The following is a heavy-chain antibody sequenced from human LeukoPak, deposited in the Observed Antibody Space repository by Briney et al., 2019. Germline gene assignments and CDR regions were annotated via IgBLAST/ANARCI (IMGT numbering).Heavy chain of an antibody. D-gene: IGHD2-15*01. J-gene: IGHJ4*02. CDR3: AKGGHYSFFGY. CDR1: GLTFRNHA. Sequence: GGSLRLSCAASGLTFRNHAMTWVRQAPGKGLEWVSTISGDGTDKYFADSVKGRFTISRDNSKSTVSLQMNSLRVEDMAVYYCAKGGHYSFFGYWGQGTLVTVSS. CDR2: ISGDGTDK. V-gene: IGHV3-23*01.